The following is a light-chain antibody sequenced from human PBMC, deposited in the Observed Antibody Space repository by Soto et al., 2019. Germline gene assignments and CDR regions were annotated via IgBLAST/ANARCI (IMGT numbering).Light chain of an antibody. CDR2: GAS. V-gene: IGKV3-20*01. CDR3: QQYRTSPGT. Sequence: EIVLTQSPGTLSLSPGERATLSCRASQSVSNTYLAWYQQKPGQAPRLLIYGASTRATGIPDRFSGRGSGTNFTLTINRLEAEDFAVFYCQQYRTSPGTFGQGTKLEIK. J-gene: IGKJ2*02. CDR1: QSVSNTY.